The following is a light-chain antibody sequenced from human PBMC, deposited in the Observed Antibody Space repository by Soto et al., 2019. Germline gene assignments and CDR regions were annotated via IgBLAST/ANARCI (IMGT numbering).Light chain of an antibody. CDR1: SSNIGSAT. CDR2: GND. J-gene: IGLJ1*01. V-gene: IGLV1-44*01. CDR3: SSYTSSTTLSYV. Sequence: QSVLTQPPSASGTPGQRVTMSCSGRSSNIGSATVNWYQQVPGTAPKLLIYGNDQRPSGVSNRFSGSKSGNTASLTISGLQAEDEADYYCSSYTSSTTLSYVFGTGTKLTVL.